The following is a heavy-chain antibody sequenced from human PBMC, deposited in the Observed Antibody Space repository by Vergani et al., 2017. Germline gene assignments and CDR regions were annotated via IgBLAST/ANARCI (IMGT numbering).Heavy chain of an antibody. Sequence: QVQLQESGPGLVKPSQTLSLTCTVSGGSISSGGYYWSWIRQHPGKGLGWIGYIYYSGSTYYNPSLKSRVTISVDTSKNQFSLKLSSVTAADTAVYYCARDRDSRGSDAFDIWGQGTMVTVSS. V-gene: IGHV4-31*03. CDR2: IYYSGST. CDR1: GGSISSGGYY. CDR3: ARDRDSRGSDAFDI. J-gene: IGHJ3*02. D-gene: IGHD3-22*01.